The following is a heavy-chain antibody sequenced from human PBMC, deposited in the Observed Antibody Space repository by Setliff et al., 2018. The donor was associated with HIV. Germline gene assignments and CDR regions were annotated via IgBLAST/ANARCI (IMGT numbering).Heavy chain of an antibody. CDR1: GGSVRSSRYY. Sequence: SETLSLTCTVSGGSVRSSRYYWNWIRQTPGKGLEWIGNIYHSGNTNYNPSLKSRVTMSIDTTKNQFSLKLRSVIAADTAIYFCARFTVVVFGAGEPSWFDPWGQGILVTVSS. CDR3: ARFTVVVFGAGEPSWFDP. D-gene: IGHD2-15*01. J-gene: IGHJ5*02. CDR2: IYHSGNT. V-gene: IGHV4-61*01.